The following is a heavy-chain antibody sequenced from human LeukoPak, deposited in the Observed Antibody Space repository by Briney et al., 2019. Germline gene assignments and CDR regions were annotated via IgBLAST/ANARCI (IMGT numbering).Heavy chain of an antibody. CDR3: ARDSGSGSYYMAY. V-gene: IGHV3-21*01. J-gene: IGHJ4*02. CDR1: GFALRSYT. CDR2: ISSSSSYI. Sequence: GGSLRLSCAASGFALRSYTVTWVRQAPGKGLEWVSSISSSSSYIYYADSVKGRFTISRDNAKNSLYLQMNSLRAEDTAVYYCARDSGSGSYYMAYWGQGTLVTVSS. D-gene: IGHD3-10*01.